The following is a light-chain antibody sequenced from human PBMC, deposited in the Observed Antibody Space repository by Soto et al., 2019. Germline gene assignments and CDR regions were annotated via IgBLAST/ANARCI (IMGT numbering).Light chain of an antibody. CDR1: QSVSSY. J-gene: IGKJ4*01. V-gene: IGKV3-11*01. Sequence: EIVLTQSPATLSLSPGERATLSCRASQSVSSYLAWYQQKPGQAPRLLIYDASNRAAGIPARFSGSGSGTDSTLTISSLEPEEFAVYYCQQRSNWPSTFGGGTNVEIK. CDR3: QQRSNWPST. CDR2: DAS.